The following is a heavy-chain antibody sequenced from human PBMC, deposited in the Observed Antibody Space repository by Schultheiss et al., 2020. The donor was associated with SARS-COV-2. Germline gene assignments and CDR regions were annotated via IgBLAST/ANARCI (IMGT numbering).Heavy chain of an antibody. V-gene: IGHV3-30*18. CDR2: ISYDGSNK. J-gene: IGHJ4*02. CDR1: GFTFSSYG. D-gene: IGHD3-22*01. Sequence: GGSLRLSCAASGFTFSSYGMHWVRQAPGKGLEWVAVISYDGSNKYYADSVKGRFTISRDNSKNTLYLQMNSLRAEDMAVYYCAKGYYDKSTGSYDYWGQGTLVTVSS. CDR3: AKGYYDKSTGSYDY.